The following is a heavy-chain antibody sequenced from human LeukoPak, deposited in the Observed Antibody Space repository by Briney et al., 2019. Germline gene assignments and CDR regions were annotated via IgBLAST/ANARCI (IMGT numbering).Heavy chain of an antibody. CDR1: GFTFSTFG. J-gene: IGHJ4*02. Sequence: GGSLRLSCAASGFTFSTFGMHWVRQAPGKGLEWVATIWYDGNKKDYVDSVKGRFTVSRDNSKNTLYLQMNSLRAEDTAVYYCANDYWGQGTLVTVSS. CDR2: IWYDGNKK. CDR3: ANDY. V-gene: IGHV3-33*06.